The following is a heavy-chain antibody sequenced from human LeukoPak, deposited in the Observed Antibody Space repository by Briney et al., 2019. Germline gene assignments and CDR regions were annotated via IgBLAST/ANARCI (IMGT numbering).Heavy chain of an antibody. CDR1: GFTFSSSG. J-gene: IGHJ4*02. D-gene: IGHD3-10*01. V-gene: IGHV3-48*04. Sequence: GGSLRLSCAASGFTFSSSGMNWVRQAPGKGLEWVSYISHSSGTIYYADSVKGRFTISRDNAKNSLYLQVNSLRAEDTAIYYCARDEDFGWRENRGDWGQGTLVTVSS. CDR3: ARDEDFGWRENRGD. CDR2: ISHSSGTI.